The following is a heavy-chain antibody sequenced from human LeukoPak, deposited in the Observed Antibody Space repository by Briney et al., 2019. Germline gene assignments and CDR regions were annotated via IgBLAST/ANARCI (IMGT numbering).Heavy chain of an antibody. D-gene: IGHD6-19*01. CDR1: GYTFTSYG. CDR2: ISSYNGNT. Sequence: ASLKVSCKASGYTFTSYGISWVRQAPGQRLEWLGWISSYNGNTNYAQKLQGRVTMSTDTSTGTAYMELRSLRSDDTAVYYCARRVAVARRDAFDIWGQGTMVTVSS. CDR3: ARRVAVARRDAFDI. J-gene: IGHJ3*02. V-gene: IGHV1-18*01.